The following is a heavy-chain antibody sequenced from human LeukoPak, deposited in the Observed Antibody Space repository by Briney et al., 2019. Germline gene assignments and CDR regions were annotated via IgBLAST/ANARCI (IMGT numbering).Heavy chain of an antibody. CDR3: ARAGDQTRGYYDFWSGYYTGTWFDP. Sequence: GGSLRLSCAASGFIFRKYVMSWVRQAPGKGLEWVSAISSSGASTYYADSVKGRFTISRDNSKNTLYLQMNSLRTEDTAVYYCARAGDQTRGYYDFWSGYYTGTWFDPWGQGTLVTVSS. D-gene: IGHD3-3*01. CDR2: ISSSGAST. CDR1: GFIFRKYV. J-gene: IGHJ5*02. V-gene: IGHV3-23*01.